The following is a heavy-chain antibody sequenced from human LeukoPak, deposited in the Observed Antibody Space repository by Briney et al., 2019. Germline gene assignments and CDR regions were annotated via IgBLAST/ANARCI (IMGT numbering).Heavy chain of an antibody. Sequence: SETLSLTCTVSGGSISSYYWSWIRQPPGKGLERIGYIYYSGSTNYNPSLKSRVTISVDTSKNQFSLKLSSVTAADTAVYYCARRRDIAVAGYFAFDIWGQGTMVTVSS. CDR1: GGSISSYY. D-gene: IGHD6-19*01. V-gene: IGHV4-59*01. CDR3: ARRRDIAVAGYFAFDI. J-gene: IGHJ3*02. CDR2: IYYSGST.